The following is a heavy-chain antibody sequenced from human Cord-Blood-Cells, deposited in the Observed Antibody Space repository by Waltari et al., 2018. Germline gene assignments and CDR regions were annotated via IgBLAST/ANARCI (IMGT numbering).Heavy chain of an antibody. D-gene: IGHD7-27*01. CDR1: GYTFTSSD. CDR3: ARGRAGDDAFDI. CDR2: VKPNSGNT. J-gene: IGHJ3*02. V-gene: IGHV1-8*03. Sequence: QVQLVQSGAEVKKPGASVKVSCKASGYTFTSSDLNWVRQDTGQGLEWIGWVKPNSGNTGYAQKFQGRVTITRNTSISTAYMELSSLSSDDTAVYYCARGRAGDDAFDIWGQGTMVTVSS.